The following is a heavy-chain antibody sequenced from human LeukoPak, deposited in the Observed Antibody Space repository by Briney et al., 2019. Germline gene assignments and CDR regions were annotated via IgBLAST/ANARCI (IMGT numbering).Heavy chain of an antibody. CDR2: INGDGSAT. Sequence: GESLRLSCAASGFTFNNYWMQWVRQAPGKGLVWVSIINGDGSATIYADAVKGRFTISRDNAKNTLYLQMTSLRAEDTALYYCARDRGWRENDNWGQGTLVTVPS. CDR1: GFTFNNYW. V-gene: IGHV3-74*01. J-gene: IGHJ4*02. D-gene: IGHD5-24*01. CDR3: ARDRGWRENDN.